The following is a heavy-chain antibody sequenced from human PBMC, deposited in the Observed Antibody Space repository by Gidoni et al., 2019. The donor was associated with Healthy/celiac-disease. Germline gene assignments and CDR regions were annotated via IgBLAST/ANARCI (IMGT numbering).Heavy chain of an antibody. Sequence: QVQLQESGPGLVKPSETLSLTCTVSGYSISSGYYWGWIRQPPGKGLEWIGSIYHSGSTYYNPSLQSRVTISVDTSTNQFSLKLSSVTAADTAVYYCARAGYIVVVPAAIKPFDYWGQGTLVTVSS. J-gene: IGHJ4*02. CDR2: IYHSGST. V-gene: IGHV4-38-2*02. CDR1: GYSISSGYY. CDR3: ARAGYIVVVPAAIKPFDY. D-gene: IGHD2-2*01.